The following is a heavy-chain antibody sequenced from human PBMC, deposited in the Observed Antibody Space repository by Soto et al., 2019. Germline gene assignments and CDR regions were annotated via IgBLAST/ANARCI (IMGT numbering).Heavy chain of an antibody. CDR2: IIPIFGTT. J-gene: IGHJ6*02. CDR1: GGTFSSYA. CDR3: ARVKYYYDSSGYDEDYYYYGMDV. V-gene: IGHV1-69*01. D-gene: IGHD3-22*01. Sequence: QVQLVQSGAEVKKPGSSVKVSCKASGGTFSSYAISWVRQAPGQGLEWMGGIIPIFGTTNYAQKFQGRVTITADESTITAYMELSSLRSEDTAVYYCARVKYYYDSSGYDEDYYYYGMDVWGQGTTVTVSS.